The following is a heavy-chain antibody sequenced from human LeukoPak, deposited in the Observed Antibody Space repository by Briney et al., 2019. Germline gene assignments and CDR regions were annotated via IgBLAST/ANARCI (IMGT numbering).Heavy chain of an antibody. D-gene: IGHD3-22*01. CDR2: IYYSGTS. CDR1: GGFIRSSSYH. V-gene: IGHV4-39*07. CDR3: AGEYSSSPGY. Sequence: SETLSLTCTVSGGFIRSSSYHWGWIRQPPGKGLEWIASIYYSGTSYYNPSLRSRVTISVDTSKNQFSLKLNSVAAADTAVYYCAGEYSSSPGYWGQGALVTVSS. J-gene: IGHJ4*02.